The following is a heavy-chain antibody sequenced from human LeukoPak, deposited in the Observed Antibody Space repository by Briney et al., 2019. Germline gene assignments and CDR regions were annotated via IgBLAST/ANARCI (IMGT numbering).Heavy chain of an antibody. V-gene: IGHV4-59*01. CDR3: ARGGSKQEY. D-gene: IGHD2-15*01. J-gene: IGHJ4*02. CDR2: IYYTGST. CDR1: GGSISSYY. Sequence: PSETLSLTCTVSGGSISSYYWSWIRQPPGKGPEWIGYIYYTGSTNYNPSLKSRVTISVDTSKNQFSLKLSSVTAADTAVYYCARGGSKQEYWGQGTLVSVSS.